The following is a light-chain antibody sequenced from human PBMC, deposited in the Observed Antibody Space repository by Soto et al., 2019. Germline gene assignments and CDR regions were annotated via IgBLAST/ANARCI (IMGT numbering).Light chain of an antibody. CDR2: SNN. Sequence: QSVLTQPPSVSGAPGQRVTISCTGSSSNIGAGYDVHWYQQLPGTAPKLLIYSNNNRPSGVPDRFSASKSGTSASLAITGLHAEDEADYYCQSYDISLSGYVIFGGGTKLTVL. CDR3: QSYDISLSGYVI. J-gene: IGLJ2*01. CDR1: SSNIGAGYD. V-gene: IGLV1-40*01.